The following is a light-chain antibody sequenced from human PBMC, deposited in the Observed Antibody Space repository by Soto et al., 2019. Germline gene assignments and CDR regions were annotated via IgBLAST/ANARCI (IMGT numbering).Light chain of an antibody. CDR2: GAS. CDR3: HHFDSSPT. V-gene: IGKV3-20*01. J-gene: IGKJ4*01. Sequence: EIVLTQSPDTLSLSPGERATLSCRASQSVGSNYLAWYQQKPGQAPRLLIYGASNRATGIPDRFDGSGSGTDFTLTISRLEPEDVAVYHCHHFDSSPTFGGGTKVEIK. CDR1: QSVGSNY.